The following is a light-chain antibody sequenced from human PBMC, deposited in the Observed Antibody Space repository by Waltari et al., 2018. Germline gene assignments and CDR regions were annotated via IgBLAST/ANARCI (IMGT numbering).Light chain of an antibody. CDR3: SSYTTRGTWV. J-gene: IGLJ3*02. Sequence: QSALTQPASVSGSPGPAITFSCTGPFSHVCAYDSVSWYHQLPGRAPKLLIYDVSHRPSGVSDRLSGSKSGNTASLTISGLQPEDEADYYCSSYTTRGTWVFGGGTKLTVL. CDR1: FSHVCAYDS. V-gene: IGLV2-14*03. CDR2: DVS.